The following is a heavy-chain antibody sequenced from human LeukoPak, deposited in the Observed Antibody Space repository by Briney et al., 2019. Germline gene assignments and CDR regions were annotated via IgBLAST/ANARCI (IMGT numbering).Heavy chain of an antibody. J-gene: IGHJ5*02. Sequence: PSETLSLTCTVSGGSISSGGYYWSWIRQPPGKGLEWIGYIYHSGSTYYNPSLKSRVTISVDTSKNQFSLKLSSVTAADTAVYYCARVGDIVVVPAAIRGAYWFDPWGQGTLVTVSS. V-gene: IGHV4-30-2*05. D-gene: IGHD2-2*02. CDR2: IYHSGST. CDR1: GGSISSGGYY. CDR3: ARVGDIVVVPAAIRGAYWFDP.